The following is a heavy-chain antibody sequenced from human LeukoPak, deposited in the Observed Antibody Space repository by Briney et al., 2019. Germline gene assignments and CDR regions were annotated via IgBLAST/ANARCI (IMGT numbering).Heavy chain of an antibody. Sequence: SETLSLTCAVYGGSFSGYYWSWIRQPPGKGLEWIGYIYHSGSIYYNPSLKSRVTISVDRSKNQISLKLSSVTAADTAVYYCARGDSSGYYQNWFDPWGQGTLVTVSS. D-gene: IGHD3-22*01. CDR2: IYHSGSI. J-gene: IGHJ5*02. V-gene: IGHV4-34*01. CDR3: ARGDSSGYYQNWFDP. CDR1: GGSFSGYY.